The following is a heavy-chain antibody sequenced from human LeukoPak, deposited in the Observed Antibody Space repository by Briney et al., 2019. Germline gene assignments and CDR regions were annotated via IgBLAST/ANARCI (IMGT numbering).Heavy chain of an antibody. Sequence: GGSLRLSCAASGFTFSNFWMHWVRQAPGKGLEWVGRIKSKGDGETTDYSAPVKGRFTISRDDLKKMVYLQTNSLKSEDTATYYCARDWYHAFDLWGQGTMVTVSS. CDR2: IKSKGDGETT. D-gene: IGHD3-9*01. CDR1: GFTFSNFW. CDR3: ARDWYHAFDL. J-gene: IGHJ3*01. V-gene: IGHV3-15*07.